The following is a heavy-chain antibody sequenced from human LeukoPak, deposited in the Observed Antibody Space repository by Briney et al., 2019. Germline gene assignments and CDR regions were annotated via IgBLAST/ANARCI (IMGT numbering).Heavy chain of an antibody. D-gene: IGHD3-16*01. V-gene: IGHV3-23*01. CDR1: GFTFSSYE. J-gene: IGHJ6*03. CDR2: ISGSGGST. CDR3: AKSSSWGFPYYMDV. Sequence: GGSLRLSCAASGFTFSSYEMNWVRQAPGKGLEWVSAISGSGGSTYYADSVKGRFTISRDNSKNTLYLQMNSLRAEDTAVYYCAKSSSWGFPYYMDVWGKGTTVTVSS.